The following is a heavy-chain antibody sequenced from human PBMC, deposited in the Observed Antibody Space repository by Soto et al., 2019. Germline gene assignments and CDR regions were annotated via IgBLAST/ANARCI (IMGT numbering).Heavy chain of an antibody. D-gene: IGHD2-15*01. J-gene: IGHJ4*02. CDR1: GFTFSSYA. CDR2: ISGSGGST. CDR3: ARRYCKTISCARWENFFDY. Sequence: GSLRLSCVASGFTFSSYALNWVRQAPGKGLEWVSFISGSGGSTYYADSVKGRFTISRDNSKNTVYLQMNSLRAEDTAVYYCARRYCKTISCARWENFFDYWGQGALVTVSS. V-gene: IGHV3-23*01.